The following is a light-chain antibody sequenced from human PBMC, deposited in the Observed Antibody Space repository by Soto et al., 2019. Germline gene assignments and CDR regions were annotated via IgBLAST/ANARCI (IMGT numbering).Light chain of an antibody. V-gene: IGKV3-15*01. CDR2: RAS. J-gene: IGKJ4*01. CDR1: QSVNSN. CDR3: QQYNNWARAT. Sequence: IVMTQAPVTLSLSPGEKATLSCRASQSVNSNLAWYQQKPGQAPRLFLFRASSRATGVPARFSGSWSGTEFNLTVSSLQSEDFAVYYCQQYNNWARATFGGGTKVEIK.